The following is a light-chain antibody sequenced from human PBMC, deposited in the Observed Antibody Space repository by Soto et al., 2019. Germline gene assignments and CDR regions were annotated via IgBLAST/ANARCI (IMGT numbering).Light chain of an antibody. J-gene: IGKJ5*01. CDR1: QTISTN. Sequence: EVVMTQSPATLSVSPGEGATLSCRASQTISTNLAWYQQKPGQGPRLLIYDASTRATGIPARFSGSGSGTDFTLTISSLEPEDFAVYYCQQRSNWPLITFGQGTRLEIK. CDR3: QQRSNWPLIT. V-gene: IGKV3-11*01. CDR2: DAS.